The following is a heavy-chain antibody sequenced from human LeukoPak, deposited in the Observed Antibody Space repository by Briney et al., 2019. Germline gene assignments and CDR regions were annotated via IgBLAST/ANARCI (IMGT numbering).Heavy chain of an antibody. V-gene: IGHV3-23*01. J-gene: IGHJ4*02. Sequence: PGGSLRLSCAASGFTFTNYAMSWVRQAPGKGLEWVSAISGSGGSTYYADSVKGRFTISRDNSKNTLYLQMNSLRAEDTAVYYCAKAGGYYYDSSGYSPGDYWGQGTLVTVSS. CDR1: GFTFTNYA. CDR2: ISGSGGST. CDR3: AKAGGYYYDSSGYSPGDY. D-gene: IGHD3-22*01.